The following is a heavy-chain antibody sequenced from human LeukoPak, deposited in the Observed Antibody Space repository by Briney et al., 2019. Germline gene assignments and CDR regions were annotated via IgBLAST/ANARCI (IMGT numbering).Heavy chain of an antibody. J-gene: IGHJ3*01. CDR1: GFTFSSYA. CDR3: ARDNGVGGAFSL. D-gene: IGHD1-26*01. CDR2: ISGSGGST. V-gene: IGHV3-23*01. Sequence: GGSPRLSCAASGFTFSSYAMSWVRQAPGKGLEWVSAISGSGGSTYYADSVKGRFTISRDNSKNTLYLQMNSLRAEDTAVYYCARDNGVGGAFSLWGQGTMVTVSS.